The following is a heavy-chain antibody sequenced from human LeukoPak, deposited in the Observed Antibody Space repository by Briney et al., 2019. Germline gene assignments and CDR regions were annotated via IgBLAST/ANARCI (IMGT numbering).Heavy chain of an antibody. J-gene: IGHJ4*02. Sequence: PGGSLRLSCAASGFTFSTYSMNWVRQAPGKGLEWVGRSRNKAYSYSTEYAASVKGRFTISRDESKNSLYLQMNSLQTEDTAMYYCTRGPSPPGYGGTFDYWGQGTLVTVSS. D-gene: IGHD4-23*01. V-gene: IGHV3-72*01. CDR2: SRNKAYSYST. CDR1: GFTFSTYS. CDR3: TRGPSPPGYGGTFDY.